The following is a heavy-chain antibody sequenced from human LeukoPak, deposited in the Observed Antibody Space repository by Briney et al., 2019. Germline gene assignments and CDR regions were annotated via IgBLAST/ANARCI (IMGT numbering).Heavy chain of an antibody. CDR2: IRNSGSAI. Sequence: GGSLRLSCVASGFNFNTYDMNWVRQAPGKGLEWIAFIRNSGSAIYYADSVKARFTISRNNAKNSLYLQMNSLRGDDTAAYYCMRADSWGRGTLVTVSS. J-gene: IGHJ4*02. CDR3: MRADS. V-gene: IGHV3-48*03. CDR1: GFNFNTYD.